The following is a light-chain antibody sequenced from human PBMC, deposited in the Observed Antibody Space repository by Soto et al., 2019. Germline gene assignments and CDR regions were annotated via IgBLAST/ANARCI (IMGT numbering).Light chain of an antibody. CDR3: QQLRT. J-gene: IGKJ3*01. V-gene: IGKV1-9*01. CDR1: QGISSY. Sequence: DIQLTQSPSFLSASVGDRVTITCRASQGISSYLAWYQQKPGKAPKLLIYAASTLQSGVPSRFSGSGAGTEFTLTISSLQPEDFATYYCQQLRTFGPGTKVDTK. CDR2: AAS.